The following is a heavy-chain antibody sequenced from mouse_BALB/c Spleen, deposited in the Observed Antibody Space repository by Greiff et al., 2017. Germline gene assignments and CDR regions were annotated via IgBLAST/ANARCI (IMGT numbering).Heavy chain of an antibody. V-gene: IGHV1-14*01. J-gene: IGHJ4*01. CDR3: ARGYYGSELGAMDY. D-gene: IGHD1-1*01. Sequence: VQLKESGPELVKPGASVKMSCKASGYTFTSYVMHWVKQKPGQGLEWIGYINPYNDGTKYNEKFKGKATLTSDKSSSTAYMELSSLTSEDSAVYYCARGYYGSELGAMDYWGQGTSVTVSS. CDR1: GYTFTSYV. CDR2: INPYNDGT.